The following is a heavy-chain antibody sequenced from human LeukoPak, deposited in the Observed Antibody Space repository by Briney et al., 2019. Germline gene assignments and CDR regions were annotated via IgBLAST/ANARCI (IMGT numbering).Heavy chain of an antibody. CDR2: ISSSSSYI. D-gene: IGHD1-26*01. CDR1: GFTFSSYS. V-gene: IGHV3-21*01. J-gene: IGHJ3*02. Sequence: GGSLRLSCAASGFTFSSYSMNWVRQAPGKGLEWVSSISSSSSYIYYADSVKGRFTISRDNAKNSLYLQMNSLRAEDTAVYYCARHVGRRDDAFDIWGQGTMVTVSS. CDR3: ARHVGRRDDAFDI.